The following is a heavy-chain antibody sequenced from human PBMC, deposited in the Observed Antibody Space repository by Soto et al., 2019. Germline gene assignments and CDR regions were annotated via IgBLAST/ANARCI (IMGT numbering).Heavy chain of an antibody. CDR2: INHSGST. CDR1: GGSFSGYY. J-gene: IGHJ6*02. Sequence: QVQLQQWGAGLLKPSETLSLTCAVYGGSFSGYYWSWIRQPPGKGLEWIGEINHSGSTNYNPSLKSRVTISVDTSKNQFSLKLSSVTAADTAVYYCARGPRGRGAYYYYYGKDVWGQGTTVTVSS. CDR3: ARGPRGRGAYYYYYGKDV. D-gene: IGHD3-10*01. V-gene: IGHV4-34*01.